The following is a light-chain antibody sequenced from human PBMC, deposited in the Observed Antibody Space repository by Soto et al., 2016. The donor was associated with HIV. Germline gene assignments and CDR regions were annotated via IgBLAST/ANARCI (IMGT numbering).Light chain of an antibody. J-gene: IGKJ2*01. CDR1: QDIRDD. CDR2: AAA. Sequence: DIQMTQSPSSLSASVGDRVTITCRASQDIRDDVGWYQQKPGKAPKRLIYAAASLQSGVPSRFSGSGSGTESTLTISSLQAEDFATYFCLQHYSDPYTFGQGTKLEIK. V-gene: IGKV1-17*01. CDR3: LQHYSDPYT.